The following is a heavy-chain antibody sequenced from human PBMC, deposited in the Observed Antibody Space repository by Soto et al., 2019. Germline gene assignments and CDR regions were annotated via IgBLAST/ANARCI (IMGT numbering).Heavy chain of an antibody. CDR2: INPNSGGT. J-gene: IGHJ5*02. V-gene: IGHV1-2*02. D-gene: IGHD3-10*01. CDR1: GYTFTGYY. Sequence: QVQLVQSGAEVKKPGASVKVSCKASGYTFTGYYMHWVRQAPGQGLEWMGWINPNSGGTNYAQKFKGRVTMTRDTSISTDYMELSRLRSYDTAVYYCERGISTAMVRGVIVWFDPWGQGKLVTVSS. CDR3: ERGISTAMVRGVIVWFDP.